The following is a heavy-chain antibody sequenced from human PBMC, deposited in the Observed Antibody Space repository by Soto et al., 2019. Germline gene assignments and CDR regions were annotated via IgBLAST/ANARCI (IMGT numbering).Heavy chain of an antibody. J-gene: IGHJ5*01. CDR1: GFTFSSYA. V-gene: IGHV3-23*01. Sequence: VGSLRLSCAASGFTFSSYAMSWVRQAPGKGLEWVSAISGSGGSTYYADSVKGRFTISRDNSNNTLYLHMNSLRAEDTAVFYCVKERQEPFDSCGQGSLAIVSS. CDR3: VKERQEPFDS. CDR2: ISGSGGST.